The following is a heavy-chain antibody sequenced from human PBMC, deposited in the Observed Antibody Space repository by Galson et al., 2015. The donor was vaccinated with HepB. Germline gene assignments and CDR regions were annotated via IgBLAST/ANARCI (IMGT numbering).Heavy chain of an antibody. CDR2: MNPNSGET. CDR1: GYTFTTYD. J-gene: IGHJ4*02. Sequence: SVKVSCKASGYTFTTYDINWVRQATGQGLEWMGWMNPNSGETGYGQKFQGRLTMTRNTSISTAYMELSSLRSEDTAVYYCAKGRGSAVNTYRYYSEHWGQGTLVTVSS. V-gene: IGHV1-8*01. CDR3: AKGRGSAVNTYRYYSEH. D-gene: IGHD4-17*01.